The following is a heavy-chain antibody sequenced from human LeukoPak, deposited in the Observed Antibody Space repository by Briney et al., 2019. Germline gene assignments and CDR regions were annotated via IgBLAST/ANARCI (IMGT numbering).Heavy chain of an antibody. D-gene: IGHD2-21*02. V-gene: IGHV1-2*02. Sequence: ASVKVSCKASGYTFIGYYMHWVRQAPGQGLEWMGWINPNTGGTKYAQEFQGRVTITRDSSISTAYMELSRLTSDDTAMYYCVRDSRGDYYLDYWGQGTLVTVSS. CDR2: INPNTGGT. CDR3: VRDSRGDYYLDY. J-gene: IGHJ4*02. CDR1: GYTFIGYY.